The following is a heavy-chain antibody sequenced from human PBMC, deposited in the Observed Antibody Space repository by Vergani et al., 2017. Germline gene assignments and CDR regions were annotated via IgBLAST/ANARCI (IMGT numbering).Heavy chain of an antibody. CDR3: ARRTTMVRGVLEIARYCFDY. CDR2: IFYTGTS. CDR1: GTSISGSSDY. V-gene: IGHV4-39*01. Sequence: QLQLQESGPGLLKPSETLSLTCSVSGTSISGSSDYWGWIRQPPGKGLEWIGSIFYTGTSYYNPSLESRATSSVDTSKNQFSLKRKSVTAADTAVYYCARRTTMVRGVLEIARYCFDYWGLGTLVTVSS. J-gene: IGHJ4*02. D-gene: IGHD3-10*01.